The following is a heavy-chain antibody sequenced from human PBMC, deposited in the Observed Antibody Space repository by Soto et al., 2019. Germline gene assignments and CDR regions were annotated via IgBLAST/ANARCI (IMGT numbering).Heavy chain of an antibody. V-gene: IGHV3-53*01. CDR3: ARGSGSLYYFHY. J-gene: IGHJ4*02. Sequence: GGSLRLSCAASGFNVSTNYMTWVRQAPGKGLEWVSVMYSGGTTYYADSVKGRFIISRDNFKNILYLQMNNLRAEDTALYYCARGSGSLYYFHYWGQGTLVTVSS. D-gene: IGHD6-19*01. CDR2: MYSGGTT. CDR1: GFNVSTNY.